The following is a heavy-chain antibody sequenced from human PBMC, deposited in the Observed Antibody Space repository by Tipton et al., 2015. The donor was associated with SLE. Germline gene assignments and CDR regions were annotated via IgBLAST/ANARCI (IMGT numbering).Heavy chain of an antibody. Sequence: SLRLSCAASGFTFSTSDMYWVRQAPGKGLEWVAFIQYDGRKKDHAHFVTGRFTISRDNSKNTVSLEMNSLRAEDTATYYCAKGGTRWEFAYWGQGTLVTVSS. CDR3: AKGGTRWEFAY. D-gene: IGHD1-26*01. CDR1: GFTFSTSD. CDR2: IQYDGRKK. V-gene: IGHV3-30*02. J-gene: IGHJ4*02.